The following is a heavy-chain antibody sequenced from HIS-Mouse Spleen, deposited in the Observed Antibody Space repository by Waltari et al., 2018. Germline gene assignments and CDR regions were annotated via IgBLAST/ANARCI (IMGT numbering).Heavy chain of an antibody. J-gene: IGHJ2*01. D-gene: IGHD6-13*01. Sequence: QLQLQESGPGLVKPSETLSLTCTVSGGSLSSSSYYWGWIRQPPGQGLEWIGSIYSSGSTYYNPSLKSRVTISVDTSKNQFSLKLSSVTAADTAVYYCAREIPYSSSWYDWYFDLWGRGTLVTVSS. CDR2: IYSSGST. V-gene: IGHV4-39*07. CDR3: AREIPYSSSWYDWYFDL. CDR1: GGSLSSSSYY.